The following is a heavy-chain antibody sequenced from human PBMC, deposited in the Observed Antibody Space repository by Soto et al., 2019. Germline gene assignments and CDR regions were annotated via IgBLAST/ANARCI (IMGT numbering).Heavy chain of an antibody. CDR3: ATTGTTVNTGKNHYYYGMDV. V-gene: IGHV1-2*04. CDR2: INPNSGGT. Sequence: ASVKVSCKASGYTFTGYYMHWVRQAPGQGLEWMGWINPNSGGTNYAQKFQGWVTMTRDTSISTAYMELSRLRSDDTAVYYCATTGTTVNTGKNHYYYGMDVWGQGTTVTVSS. D-gene: IGHD4-17*01. J-gene: IGHJ6*02. CDR1: GYTFTGYY.